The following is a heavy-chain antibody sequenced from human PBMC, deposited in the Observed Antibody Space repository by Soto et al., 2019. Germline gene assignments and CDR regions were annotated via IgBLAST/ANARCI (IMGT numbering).Heavy chain of an antibody. J-gene: IGHJ2*01. CDR3: ASSLSGYNYWYFDF. D-gene: IGHD3-22*01. CDR2: IWYDGNNK. CDR1: GFTFNSYG. V-gene: IGHV3-33*01. Sequence: PGGSLRLSCAASGFTFNSYGMHWVRQAPGKGLEWVAVIWYDGNNKYAASVKGRFTISRDDSKNSLYLQMNSLKTEDTAVYYCASSLSGYNYWYFDFWGRGTLVTVSS.